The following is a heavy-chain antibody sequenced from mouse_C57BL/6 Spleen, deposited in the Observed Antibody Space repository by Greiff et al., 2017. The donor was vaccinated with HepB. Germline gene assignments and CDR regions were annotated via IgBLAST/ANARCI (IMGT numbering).Heavy chain of an antibody. CDR3: ATLFITTVVEAY. CDR2: IHPNSGST. J-gene: IGHJ2*01. CDR1: GYTFTSYW. V-gene: IGHV1-64*01. Sequence: QVQLQQPGAELVKPGASVKLSCKASGYTFTSYWMHWVKQRPGQGLEWIGMIHPNSGSTNYNEKFKSKATLTVDKSSSTAYMQLSSLTSEDSAVYYCATLFITTVVEAYWGQGTTLTVSS. D-gene: IGHD1-1*01.